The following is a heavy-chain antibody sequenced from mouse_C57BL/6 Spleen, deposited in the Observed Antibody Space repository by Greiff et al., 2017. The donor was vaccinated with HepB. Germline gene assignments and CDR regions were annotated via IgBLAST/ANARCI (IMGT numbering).Heavy chain of an antibody. CDR1: GYTFTDYN. CDR3: AKYSDPRYFDD. Sequence: EVKLMESGPELVKPGASVKMSCTASGYTFTDYNMHWVKQSHGKSLEWIGYINPNNGGTSYNQKFKGKATLTVNKSSSTAYMELRSLTSEDSAVYYCAKYSDPRYFDDWGTGTTVTVSS. CDR2: INPNNGGT. J-gene: IGHJ1*03. D-gene: IGHD2-13*01. V-gene: IGHV1-22*01.